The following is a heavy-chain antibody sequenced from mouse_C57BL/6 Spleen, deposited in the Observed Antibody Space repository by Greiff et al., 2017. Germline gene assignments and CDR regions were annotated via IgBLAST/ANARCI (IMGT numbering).Heavy chain of an antibody. CDR3: ARSKTGTGGYFDY. CDR1: GYTFTSYW. J-gene: IGHJ2*01. D-gene: IGHD4-1*01. V-gene: IGHV1-69*01. CDR2: IDPSDSYT. Sequence: QVQLQQPGAELVMPGASVKLSCKASGYTFTSYWMHWVKQRPGQGLEWIGEIDPSDSYTNYNQKFKGKSTLTVDKSSSTAYMQLNSLTSEDSAVYYCARSKTGTGGYFDYWGQGTTLTVSS.